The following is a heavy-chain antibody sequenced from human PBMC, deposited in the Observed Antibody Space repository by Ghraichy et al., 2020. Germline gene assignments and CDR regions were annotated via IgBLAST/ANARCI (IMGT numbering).Heavy chain of an antibody. Sequence: SETLSLTCTVSGGSISSYYWSWIRQPPGKGLEWIGYIYTSGSTNYNPSLKSRVTISVDTSKNQFSLKLSSVTAADTAVYYCARHESSGWYYYYYGMDVWGQGTTVTVSS. D-gene: IGHD6-19*01. CDR3: ARHESSGWYYYYYGMDV. V-gene: IGHV4-4*09. J-gene: IGHJ6*02. CDR2: IYTSGST. CDR1: GGSISSYY.